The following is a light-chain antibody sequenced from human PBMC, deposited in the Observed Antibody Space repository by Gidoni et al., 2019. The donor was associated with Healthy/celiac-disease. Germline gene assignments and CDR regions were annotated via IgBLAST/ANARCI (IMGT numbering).Light chain of an antibody. J-gene: IGLJ2*01. V-gene: IGLV3-21*03. CDR1: NIGSKS. CDR3: QVWDSSSDHVV. Sequence: YVLTQPPSVSVAPGKTARITCGGNNIGSKSVHWYQQKPGQAPLLVVYDDSDRPSGIPERFSGSNSGNTATLTISRVEAEDEADYYSQVWDSSSDHVVFGGGTKLTVL. CDR2: DDS.